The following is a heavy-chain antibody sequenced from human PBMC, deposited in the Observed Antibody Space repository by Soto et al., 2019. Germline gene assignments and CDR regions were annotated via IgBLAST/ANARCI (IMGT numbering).Heavy chain of an antibody. J-gene: IGHJ4*02. V-gene: IGHV3-53*01. CDR2: IYIGGTT. Sequence: GGSLRLSCAASGFTVSSNYMSWIRQAPGKGLGWVSDIYIGGTTNYADSVKGRFSISRYNPKNTLYLQMNSLRAEDTAVYYCARVGVTGTTDLGGRGTLVALSS. CDR3: ARVGVTGTTDL. D-gene: IGHD1-7*01. CDR1: GFTVSSNY.